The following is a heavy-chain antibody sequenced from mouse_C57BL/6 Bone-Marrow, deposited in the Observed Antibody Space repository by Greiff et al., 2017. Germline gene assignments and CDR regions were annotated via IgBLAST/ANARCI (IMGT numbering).Heavy chain of an antibody. J-gene: IGHJ3*01. CDR1: GFSLTSYG. Sequence: QVQLQQSGPGLVQPSQSLSITCTVSGFSLTSYGVHWVRQSPGKGLEWLGVIWSGGSTDYNAAFISRLSISKDNSKRQVFFKMNSLQADDTAIYYCARPMTLSYWGQGTLVTVSA. D-gene: IGHD2-3*01. CDR3: ARPMTLSY. V-gene: IGHV2-2*01. CDR2: IWSGGST.